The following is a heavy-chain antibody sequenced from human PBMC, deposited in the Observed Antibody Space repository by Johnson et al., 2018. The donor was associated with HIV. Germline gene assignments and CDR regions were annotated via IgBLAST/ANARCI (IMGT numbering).Heavy chain of an antibody. V-gene: IGHV3-9*01. J-gene: IGHJ3*02. CDR2: ISWNSGSM. CDR3: ARGLGLQQIDI. Sequence: EVQLVESGGVVVQPGGSLRLSCAASGFSFDDYAMHWVRQAPGKGLEWVSGISWNSGSMDYADSVKGRFTISRDNSKNTLYLQMNRLRADDTAVYYCARGLGLQQIDIWGQGTMVTVSS. CDR1: GFSFDDYA. D-gene: IGHD3-16*01.